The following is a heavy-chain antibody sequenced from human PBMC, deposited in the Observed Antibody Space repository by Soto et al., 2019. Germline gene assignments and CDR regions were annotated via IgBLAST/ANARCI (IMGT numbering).Heavy chain of an antibody. CDR2: IAVGSGYT. V-gene: IGHV1-58*01. CDR1: GFTFTSSA. CDR3: AADATAWQQMVPSDY. D-gene: IGHD2-8*01. J-gene: IGHJ4*02. Sequence: SVKVSFKASGFTFTSSAFQWVRQSRGQRLEWIGWIAVGSGYTNYAQRFQDRVTLTRDMSTATTYMELSRLTSEGTAIYYCAADATAWQQMVPSDYWGQGTLVTVSS.